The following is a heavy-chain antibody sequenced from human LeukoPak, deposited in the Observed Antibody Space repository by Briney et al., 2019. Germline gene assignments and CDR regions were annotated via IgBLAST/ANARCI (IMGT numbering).Heavy chain of an antibody. J-gene: IGHJ4*02. CDR1: GGSISSYY. D-gene: IGHD1-26*01. Sequence: SETLSLTCTVSGGSISSYYWTWIRQPAGKGLEWIGRIYPSGSTNYNPSLKSRVTMAVDTSKNQFSLKLSSVTAAETAVYYCARENSGSYREFDYWRQGTLVTVSS. CDR3: ARENSGSYREFDY. V-gene: IGHV4-4*07. CDR2: IYPSGST.